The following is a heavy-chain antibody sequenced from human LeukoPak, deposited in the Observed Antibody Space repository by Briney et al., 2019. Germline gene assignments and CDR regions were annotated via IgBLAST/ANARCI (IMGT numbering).Heavy chain of an antibody. CDR2: INPSGGST. CDR3: ARVSPSLVSPEMDY. Sequence: ASVTVSCTASGYTFTSYYMHWVRQAPGQGLEWMGIINPSGGSTSYAQKFQGKVTMTRDTSTSTVYMELSSLRSEDTAVYYCARVSPSLVSPEMDYWGQGTLVTVSS. V-gene: IGHV1-46*01. J-gene: IGHJ4*02. CDR1: GYTFTSYY.